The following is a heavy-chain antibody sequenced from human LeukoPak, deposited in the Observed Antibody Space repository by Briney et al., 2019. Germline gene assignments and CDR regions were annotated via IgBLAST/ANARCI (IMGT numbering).Heavy chain of an antibody. CDR2: INLNTGGI. V-gene: IGHV1-2*02. D-gene: IGHD6-13*01. CDR1: GYTFTDYY. CDR3: ARDQYSSSWYGSDY. Sequence: ASVTVSCKASGYTFTDYYMHWLRQAPGQGLEWLGWINLNTGGINYAPKFQDRVTMTRDTYNSTAHMELSRLRSDDTAVYYCARDQYSSSWYGSDYWGQGTLVTVSS. J-gene: IGHJ4*02.